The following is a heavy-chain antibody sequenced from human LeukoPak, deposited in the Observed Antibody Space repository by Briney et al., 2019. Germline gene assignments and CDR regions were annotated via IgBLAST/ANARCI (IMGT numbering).Heavy chain of an antibody. V-gene: IGHV3-30*02. Sequence: PGGSLRLSCAASEFTFSSYGMHWVRQAPGKGLEWVAFIRYDGSNKYYADSVKGRFTISRDNSKDLLYLQMNSLRPEDTAVYYCARGLNGIFRAFDIWGQGTMVTVSS. J-gene: IGHJ3*02. D-gene: IGHD1-14*01. CDR1: EFTFSSYG. CDR3: ARGLNGIFRAFDI. CDR2: IRYDGSNK.